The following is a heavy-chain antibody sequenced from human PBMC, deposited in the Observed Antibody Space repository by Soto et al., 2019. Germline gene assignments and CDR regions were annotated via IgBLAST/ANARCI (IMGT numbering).Heavy chain of an antibody. CDR1: GYTFTSYG. D-gene: IGHD2-21*02. CDR2: ISAYNGNT. J-gene: IGHJ6*02. CDR3: ARDGPNCGGDCYPADYYGMDV. V-gene: IGHV1-18*01. Sequence: QVQLVQSGAEVKKPGASVKVSCKASGYTFTSYGISWVRQAPGQGLEWMGWISAYNGNTNYAQKLQGRVTMTTDTSTSTAYMELRSLRSDDTAVYYCARDGPNCGGDCYPADYYGMDVWGQGTPVTVSS.